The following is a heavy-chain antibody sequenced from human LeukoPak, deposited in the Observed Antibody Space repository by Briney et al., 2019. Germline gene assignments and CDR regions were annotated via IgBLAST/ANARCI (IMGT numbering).Heavy chain of an antibody. V-gene: IGHV4-39*07. CDR3: SMFLVRGVFDN. J-gene: IGHJ4*02. CDR2: VYYTGST. Sequence: SETLSLTCIVSGGSIRNYNNYWGWIRQPPGKGLEWIGSVYYTGSTYYNPSPKSRVTISVDRSKNQFSLKLSSVTAADSAVYYCSMFLVRGVFDNWGQGTLVTVSS. D-gene: IGHD3-10*01. CDR1: GGSIRNYNNY.